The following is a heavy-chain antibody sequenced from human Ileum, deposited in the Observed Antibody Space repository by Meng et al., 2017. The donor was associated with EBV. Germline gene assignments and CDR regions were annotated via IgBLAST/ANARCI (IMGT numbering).Heavy chain of an antibody. Sequence: DRAQRLLNPSQTLSLTCVVSGASISSGGYHWSWMRQPPGKGLEWIGYIFSSGTPYYNPSLKNRISMSVDTSKNQFSLNLKSVTAADTAVYYCASYSEGGGGLGYWGQGTLVTVSS. CDR3: ASYSEGGGGLGY. CDR2: IFSSGTP. V-gene: IGHV4-30-4*01. D-gene: IGHD2-15*01. J-gene: IGHJ4*02. CDR1: GASISSGGYH.